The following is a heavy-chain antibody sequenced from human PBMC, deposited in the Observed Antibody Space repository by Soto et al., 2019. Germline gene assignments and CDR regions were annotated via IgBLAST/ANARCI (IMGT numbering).Heavy chain of an antibody. V-gene: IGHV3-23*01. CDR1: GFSFSSYA. J-gene: IGHJ4*02. Sequence: VRLSCEASGFSFSSYAMSWVRQAPGKGLEWVSSISSNGRYTYYADSVKGRFIISRDNSKNTLFLQVNSLRADDTAIFYCAKEGVDCCGNCLGSFDYWGQGTLVTGSS. CDR3: AKEGVDCCGNCLGSFDY. D-gene: IGHD2-21*02. CDR2: ISSNGRYT.